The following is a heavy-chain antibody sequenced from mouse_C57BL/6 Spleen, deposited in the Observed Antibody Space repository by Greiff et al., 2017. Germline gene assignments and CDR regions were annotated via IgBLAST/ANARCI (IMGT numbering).Heavy chain of an antibody. CDR1: GFTIKDYY. J-gene: IGHJ2*01. D-gene: IGHD4-1*01. V-gene: IGHV14-2*01. CDR3: ARSPGPGDYFDY. CDR2: IDPEDGDT. Sequence: VQLKQSGAELVKPGASVKLSCTASGFTIKDYYMPWVQQRTEQGLEWIGRIDPEDGDTNYAPNFQGKATITADTSSNTAYLQLSSLTSEDTAVYYCARSPGPGDYFDYWGQGTTLTVSS.